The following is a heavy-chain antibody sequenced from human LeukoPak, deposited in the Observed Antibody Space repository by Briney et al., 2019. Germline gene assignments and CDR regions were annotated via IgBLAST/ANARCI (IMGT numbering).Heavy chain of an antibody. Sequence: GGSLRLSCVALRFSLSSHAMHWVRQAPGKGLEWVAFIQDDERNIYYADSVKGRFTISRDNAKNSLYLQMNSLRAEDTAVYSCARARGSYSFDYWGQGTLVTVSS. D-gene: IGHD1-26*01. CDR2: IQDDERNI. CDR1: RFSLSSHA. J-gene: IGHJ4*02. V-gene: IGHV3-30*02. CDR3: ARARGSYSFDY.